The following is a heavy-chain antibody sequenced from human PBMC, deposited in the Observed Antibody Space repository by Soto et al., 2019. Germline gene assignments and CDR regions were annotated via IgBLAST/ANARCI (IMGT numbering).Heavy chain of an antibody. V-gene: IGHV3-23*01. J-gene: IGHJ6*02. D-gene: IGHD1-26*01. CDR1: GFTFSSYA. CDR2: ISGSGGST. Sequence: GGSLRLSCAASGFTFSSYAMSWVRQAPGKGLEWVSAISGSGGSTYYADSVKGRFTSSRDNSENTLYLQMNSLRAEDTVVNYCAKVYLSGRPFEYNYYYDSMDFWGQVTTVTVSS. CDR3: AKVYLSGRPFEYNYYYDSMDF.